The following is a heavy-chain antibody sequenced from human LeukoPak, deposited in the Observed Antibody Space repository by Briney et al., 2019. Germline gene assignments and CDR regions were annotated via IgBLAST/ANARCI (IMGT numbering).Heavy chain of an antibody. D-gene: IGHD3-3*01. J-gene: IGHJ4*02. Sequence: GGSLRLSCAASGFDFSSNWMHWVRHAPGQGLVWVSRIKGDGISTNYADSEKGRFTISRDIAKNTLYLQMNSLRAEDTGVYYCAKDHYWSIDYWGRGTLVTVSS. CDR3: AKDHYWSIDY. CDR2: IKGDGIST. CDR1: GFDFSSNW. V-gene: IGHV3-74*01.